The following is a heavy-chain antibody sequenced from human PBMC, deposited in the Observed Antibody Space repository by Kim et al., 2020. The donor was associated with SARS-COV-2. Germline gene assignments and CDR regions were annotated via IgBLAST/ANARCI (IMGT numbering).Heavy chain of an antibody. CDR2: IYSGGST. V-gene: IGHV3-53*01. J-gene: IGHJ4*02. CDR1: GFTVSSNY. CDR3: TRGAHYYGSGSYIDF. Sequence: GGSLRLSCAASGFTVSSNYMSWARQAPGKGLEWVSVIYSGGSTYYAESVKGRFTISRDNFKNTLYLQMNSLRAEDSAVFYCTRGAHYYGSGSYIDFCGQGTLVTVSS. D-gene: IGHD3-10*01.